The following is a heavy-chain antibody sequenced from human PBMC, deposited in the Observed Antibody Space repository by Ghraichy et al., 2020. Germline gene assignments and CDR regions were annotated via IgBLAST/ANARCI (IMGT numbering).Heavy chain of an antibody. V-gene: IGHV3-74*01. Sequence: GESLRLSCAASGFTFSSYWMHWVRQAPGKGLVWVSRINSDGSSTSYADSVKGRFTISRDNAKNTLYLQMNSLRAEDTAVYYCARERSYYDSSGYYYDDAFDIWGQGTMVTVSS. D-gene: IGHD3-22*01. CDR3: ARERSYYDSSGYYYDDAFDI. J-gene: IGHJ3*02. CDR1: GFTFSSYW. CDR2: INSDGSST.